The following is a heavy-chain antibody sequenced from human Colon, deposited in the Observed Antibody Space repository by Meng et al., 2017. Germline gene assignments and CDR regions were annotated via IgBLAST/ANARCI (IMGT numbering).Heavy chain of an antibody. CDR2: ITGRATRT. CDR1: GFTFRDYG. Sequence: EVRLLESGGGLVQPGESLILSCAASGFTFRDYGMSWVRQSPGMGPEWVSAITGRATRTYYADSVQGRFTISRDNPTNTVYLQMTSLTAEDTGVYYCATINWSDYEDYWGQGVLVTVSS. D-gene: IGHD1-1*01. CDR3: ATINWSDYEDY. J-gene: IGHJ4*02. V-gene: IGHV3-23*01.